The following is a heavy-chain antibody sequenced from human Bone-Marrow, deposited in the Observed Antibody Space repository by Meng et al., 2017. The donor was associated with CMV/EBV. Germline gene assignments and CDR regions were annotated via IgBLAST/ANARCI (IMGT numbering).Heavy chain of an antibody. D-gene: IGHD4-23*01. V-gene: IGHV3-48*04. CDR2: INWSSTAK. Sequence: GSLRLSCVASGFTLSPYGMNWVRQAPGRGLEWISYINWSSTAKYYAESVRGRFTVSRDDAKNSLYLQMNSLRAEDTAVYYCTRDSDGNFDLWGQGTRVTVSS. J-gene: IGHJ5*02. CDR3: TRDSDGNFDL. CDR1: GFTLSPYG.